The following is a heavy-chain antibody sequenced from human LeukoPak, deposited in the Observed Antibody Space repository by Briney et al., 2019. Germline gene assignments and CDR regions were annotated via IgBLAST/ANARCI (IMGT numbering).Heavy chain of an antibody. J-gene: IGHJ4*02. CDR1: GGSFSGYY. CDR3: ARVIAAAGKGFDY. V-gene: IGHV4-34*01. D-gene: IGHD6-13*01. CDR2: INHSGST. Sequence: SETLSLTCAVYGGSFSGYYWSWIRQPPGKGLEWIGEINHSGSTNYNPSLKSRVTISVDTSKNQFSLKLSSVTAADTAVYYCARVIAAAGKGFDYWGQGTLVTVSS.